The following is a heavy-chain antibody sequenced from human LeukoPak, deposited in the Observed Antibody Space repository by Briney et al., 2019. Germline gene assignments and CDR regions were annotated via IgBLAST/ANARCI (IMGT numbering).Heavy chain of an antibody. J-gene: IGHJ4*02. CDR2: ISTSGST. V-gene: IGHV4-61*02. CDR1: GASISSGSFY. Sequence: SQTLSLTCTVSGASISSGSFYWSWIRQPAGKGLEWIGRISTSGSTNYNPSLKGRVSISIDTSKNQFSLKLTSVTAADTSVYYCARQTGSGLFILPGGQGTLVTVSS. D-gene: IGHD3/OR15-3a*01. CDR3: ARQTGSGLFILP.